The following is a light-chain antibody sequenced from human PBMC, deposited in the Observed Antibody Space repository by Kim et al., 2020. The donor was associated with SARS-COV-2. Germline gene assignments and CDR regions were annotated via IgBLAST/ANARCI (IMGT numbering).Light chain of an antibody. J-gene: IGLJ1*01. Sequence: GQWITITCAGTSSNVGGYNYVSWYQQHPGKAPKLMFYDVSNRPSGVSNRFSGSKSGNTASLTISGLQAEDEADYYCSSYTSSSTLVFGTGTKVTVL. CDR2: DVS. V-gene: IGLV2-14*03. CDR1: SSNVGGYNY. CDR3: SSYTSSSTLV.